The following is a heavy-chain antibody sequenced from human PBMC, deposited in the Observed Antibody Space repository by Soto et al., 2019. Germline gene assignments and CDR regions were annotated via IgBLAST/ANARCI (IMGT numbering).Heavy chain of an antibody. CDR1: GYTFTSYA. D-gene: IGHD6-19*01. CDR3: ARGGGWYVWFDP. Sequence: ASVKVSCKASGYTFTSYAMHWVRQAPGQRLEWMGWINAGNGNTKYSQKLQGRVTITRDTSASTAYKELSSLRSEDTAVYYCARGGGWYVWFDPWGQGTLVTVSS. J-gene: IGHJ5*02. V-gene: IGHV1-3*01. CDR2: INAGNGNT.